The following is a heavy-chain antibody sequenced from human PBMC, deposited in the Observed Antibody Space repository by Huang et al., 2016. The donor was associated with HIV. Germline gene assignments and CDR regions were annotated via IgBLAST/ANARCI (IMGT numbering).Heavy chain of an antibody. CDR2: ITNEGSNN. CDR3: ARAKDTWDAYDI. Sequence: QVQLVESGGGVVQPGRSLRLSCAASVFPFNNPAMHWVRQAPGKGLEWVADITNEGSNNKQRDSVQGRFTMSRDSSRVTLVLHMTSLRTEDTAVYYCARAKDTWDAYDIWGQGTMVIVSS. V-gene: IGHV3-30-3*01. D-gene: IGHD5-18*01. CDR1: VFPFNNPA. J-gene: IGHJ3*02.